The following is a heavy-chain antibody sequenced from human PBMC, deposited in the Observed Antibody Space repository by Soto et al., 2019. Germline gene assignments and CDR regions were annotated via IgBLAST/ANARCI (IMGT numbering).Heavy chain of an antibody. CDR3: ARGNGDCSSTSCQPFDY. CDR2: INQDGSEQ. D-gene: IGHD2-2*01. J-gene: IGHJ4*02. CDR1: GFIFSRYW. V-gene: IGHV3-7*01. Sequence: EVQLVESGGGLVHPGGSLSLSCAASGFIFSRYWMSWVRQAPGKGLEWVASINQDGSEQYSVASVKGRFTISGDDAKNSLVLQMNSLRAEDTAVYYCARGNGDCSSTSCQPFDYWGQGALVTVSS.